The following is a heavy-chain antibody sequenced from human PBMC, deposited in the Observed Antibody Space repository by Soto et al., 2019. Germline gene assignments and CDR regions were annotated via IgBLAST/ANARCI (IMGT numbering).Heavy chain of an antibody. J-gene: IGHJ6*04. CDR3: ARVKGSGWYGYYYGMEV. D-gene: IGHD6-19*01. V-gene: IGHV3-30-3*01. Sequence: GWSLRLSCAASGFTFSSYAMHLVRQAPGKGLEWVAVISYDGSNKYYADSVKGRFTISRDNSKKTLYLQMNSLRAEDTAVYYCARVKGSGWYGYYYGMEVWGKGTKVTVSS. CDR1: GFTFSSYA. CDR2: ISYDGSNK.